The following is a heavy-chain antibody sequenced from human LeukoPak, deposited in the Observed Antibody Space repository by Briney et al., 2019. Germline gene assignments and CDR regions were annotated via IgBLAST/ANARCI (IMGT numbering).Heavy chain of an antibody. CDR1: GFTFSSYE. CDR3: AREYYYGSGSYLGSFDY. CDR2: ISSSGSTI. V-gene: IGHV3-48*03. Sequence: GGSLRLSCAASGFTFSSYEMNWVRQAPGKGLEWVSYISSSGSTIYYADSVKGRFTISRDNAKNSLYLQMNSLRAEDTAVSYCAREYYYGSGSYLGSFDYWGQGTLVTVSS. J-gene: IGHJ4*02. D-gene: IGHD3-10*01.